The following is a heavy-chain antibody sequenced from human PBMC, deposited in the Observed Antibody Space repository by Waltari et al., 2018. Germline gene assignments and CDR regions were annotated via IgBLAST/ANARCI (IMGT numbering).Heavy chain of an antibody. D-gene: IGHD1-1*01. CDR1: GDSMSTSDY. V-gene: IGHV4-4*02. CDR3: ARDRGRGLYLDT. Sequence: QLQLQESGPGLVKPSGTLSLICAVSGDSMSTSDYWSWVRQPPGKGLEWIGQVRGDGKTNYNPSFASRVTMSLDTYTYHFALKLTSATAADTALYYCARDRGRGLYLDTWGQGTLVTVSP. J-gene: IGHJ4*02. CDR2: VRGDGKT.